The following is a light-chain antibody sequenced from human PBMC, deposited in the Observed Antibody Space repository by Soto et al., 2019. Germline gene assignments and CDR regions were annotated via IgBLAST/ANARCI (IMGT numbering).Light chain of an antibody. CDR2: DVS. V-gene: IGLV2-14*01. CDR1: SSDGGGYNY. Sequence: QSALTQPASVSGSAGQSITISCTGTSSDGGGYNYVSWYQQHPGKAPKLMIYDVSNRPSGVSNRFSGSKSGNTASLTISGLQAEDEADYYCSSYTSSSTQVFGTGTKVTVL. CDR3: SSYTSSSTQV. J-gene: IGLJ1*01.